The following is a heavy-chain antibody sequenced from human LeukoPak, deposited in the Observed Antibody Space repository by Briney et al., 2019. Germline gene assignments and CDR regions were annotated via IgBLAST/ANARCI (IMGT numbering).Heavy chain of an antibody. J-gene: IGHJ4*02. D-gene: IGHD6-19*01. CDR1: GFTFSRYW. CDR3: ARAIAVAGTGGYY. Sequence: PGGSLRLSCVVSGFTFSRYWMHWVRQVPGKGLVWVSRINGDGNTTSYADSVKGRFTISRDNAKNTLYLQMNSLRADDTAIYYCARAIAVAGTGGYYWGQGTWSPSP. CDR2: INGDGNTT. V-gene: IGHV3-74*01.